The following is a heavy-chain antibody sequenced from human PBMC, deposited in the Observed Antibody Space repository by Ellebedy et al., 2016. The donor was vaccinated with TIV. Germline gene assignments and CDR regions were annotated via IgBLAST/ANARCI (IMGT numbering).Heavy chain of an antibody. V-gene: IGHV1-18*01. CDR2: ISAYTGDT. CDR1: GYNFITYG. J-gene: IGHJ5*02. Sequence: AASVKVSCKTSGYNFITYGISWVRQAPGQGLEWMGWISAYTGDTDYAQTLQDRVTMTTDSSTSTAYMELRSLTTDDTAVYYCARVGGSGDYGETWFDPWGRGTLVTVSS. D-gene: IGHD4-17*01. CDR3: ARVGGSGDYGETWFDP.